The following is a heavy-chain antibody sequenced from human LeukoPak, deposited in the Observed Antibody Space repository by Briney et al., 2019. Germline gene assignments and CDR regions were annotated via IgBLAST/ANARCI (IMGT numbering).Heavy chain of an antibody. CDR2: INAGNGNT. CDR3: ARSRVRGVILLADY. V-gene: IGHV1-3*01. CDR1: GYTFTSYA. Sequence: ASVKVSCKASGYTFTSYAMHWVRQAPGQRLEWMGWINAGNGNTKYSQKFQGRVTITRDTSASTAYMELSSLRSEDTAVYYCARSRVRGVILLADYWGQGTLVTVSS. J-gene: IGHJ4*02. D-gene: IGHD3-10*01.